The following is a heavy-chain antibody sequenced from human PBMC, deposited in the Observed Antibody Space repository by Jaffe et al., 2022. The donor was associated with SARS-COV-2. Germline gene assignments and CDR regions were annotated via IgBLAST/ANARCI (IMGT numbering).Heavy chain of an antibody. J-gene: IGHJ6*02. D-gene: IGHD2-2*01. CDR2: ISSSSSYI. CDR1: GFTFSSYS. Sequence: EVQLVESGGGLVKPGGSLRLSCAASGFTFSSYSMNWVRQAPGKGLEWVSSISSSSSYIYYADSVKGRFTISRDNAKNSLYLQMNSLRAEDTAVYYCARGDVVPAAKNYYGMDVWGQGTTVTVSS. V-gene: IGHV3-21*01. CDR3: ARGDVVPAAKNYYGMDV.